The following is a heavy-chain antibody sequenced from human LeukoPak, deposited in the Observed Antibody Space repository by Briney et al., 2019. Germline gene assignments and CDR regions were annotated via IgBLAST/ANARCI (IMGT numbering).Heavy chain of an antibody. CDR3: ARDLGYCSSTSCYGWFDH. CDR2: IYYSGST. J-gene: IGHJ5*02. Sequence: SETLSLTCTVSGGSISSYYWSWIRQPPGKGLEWIGYIYYSGSTNYNPSLKSRVTISVDTSKNQFSLKLSSVTAADTAVYYCARDLGYCSSTSCYGWFDHWGQGTLVTVSS. D-gene: IGHD2-2*03. CDR1: GGSISSYY. V-gene: IGHV4-59*01.